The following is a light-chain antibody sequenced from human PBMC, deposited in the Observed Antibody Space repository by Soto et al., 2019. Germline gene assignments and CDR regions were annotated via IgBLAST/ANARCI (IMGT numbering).Light chain of an antibody. J-gene: IGKJ1*01. CDR3: QQYNSYSWT. V-gene: IGKV1-5*03. Sequence: DIQMTQSPSTLSASVGDRVTITCRASQSISNWLAWYQQKPGKAPKLLIYRASSLESGVPSRFSGSGSGTEFTLTISSLQPDDSATYYCQQYNSYSWTFGQGTKVDI. CDR1: QSISNW. CDR2: RAS.